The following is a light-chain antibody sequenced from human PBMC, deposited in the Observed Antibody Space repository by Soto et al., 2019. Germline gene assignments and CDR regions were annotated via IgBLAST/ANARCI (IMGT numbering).Light chain of an antibody. Sequence: ERVMTQSPATLSVSPGERATLSCRASQSVSRNLAWYQQKSGQAPRLLIYGASTRATGIPARFSGSGSGTEFTLTISSLQSEDCAVYFCQQYNNWPPITFGQGTRLEIK. J-gene: IGKJ5*01. V-gene: IGKV3-15*01. CDR1: QSVSRN. CDR3: QQYNNWPPIT. CDR2: GAS.